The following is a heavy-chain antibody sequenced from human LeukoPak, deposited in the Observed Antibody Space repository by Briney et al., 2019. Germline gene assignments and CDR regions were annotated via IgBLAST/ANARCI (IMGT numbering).Heavy chain of an antibody. D-gene: IGHD3-22*01. J-gene: IGHJ4*02. CDR3: ASKTYYYDSSGYFR. Sequence: GGSLRLSCAASGFTFSIYSMNWVRQAPGKGMEWVSYISSSSSTIYYADSVKGRFTISRDNAKNSLYLQMNSLRAEDTAVYYCASKTYYYDSSGYFRWGQGTLVTVSS. CDR1: GFTFSIYS. CDR2: ISSSSSTI. V-gene: IGHV3-48*01.